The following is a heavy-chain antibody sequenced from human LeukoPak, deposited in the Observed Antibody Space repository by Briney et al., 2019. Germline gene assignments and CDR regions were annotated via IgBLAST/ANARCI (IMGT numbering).Heavy chain of an antibody. V-gene: IGHV1-18*01. D-gene: IGHD1-26*01. J-gene: IGHJ4*02. CDR3: ARHRVAATEFDY. Sequence: ASVKVSCKASGYTFTNYGISWVRQAPGQGLEWMGWISAYNGNTNYAQKFQGRVTMTRDTSTSTVYMELSSLRSEDTAVYYCARHRVAATEFDYWGQGTLVTVSS. CDR1: GYTFTNYG. CDR2: ISAYNGNT.